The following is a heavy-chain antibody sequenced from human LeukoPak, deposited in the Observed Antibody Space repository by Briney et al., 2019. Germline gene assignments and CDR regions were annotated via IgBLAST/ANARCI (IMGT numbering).Heavy chain of an antibody. CDR1: GVIISSYA. D-gene: IGHD3-9*01. CDR2: ISGSAYST. Sequence: SGGSLSLSCAASGVIISSYAMTWVRQAPGKGLEWVSSISGSAYSTIYADSVKGRFTISRDNSKNTLYLQMNSLRAEDTAVYYCARDNYWLFVYYYYYMDVWGKGTTVTVSS. V-gene: IGHV3-23*01. CDR3: ARDNYWLFVYYYYYMDV. J-gene: IGHJ6*03.